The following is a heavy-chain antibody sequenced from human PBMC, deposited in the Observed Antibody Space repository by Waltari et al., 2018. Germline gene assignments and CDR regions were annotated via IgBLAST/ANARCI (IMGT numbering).Heavy chain of an antibody. J-gene: IGHJ6*02. Sequence: QVQLQQWGAGLLKPSETLSLTCAVYGGSFSGYYWSWIRQPPGKGLEWIGEINHSGSTNYNPSLKSRVTISVDTSKNQFSLKLSSVTAADTAVYYCARDPPYCGGDCYLRVGYYGMDVWGQGTTVTVSS. V-gene: IGHV4-34*01. CDR1: GGSFSGYY. D-gene: IGHD2-21*02. CDR2: INHSGST. CDR3: ARDPPYCGGDCYLRVGYYGMDV.